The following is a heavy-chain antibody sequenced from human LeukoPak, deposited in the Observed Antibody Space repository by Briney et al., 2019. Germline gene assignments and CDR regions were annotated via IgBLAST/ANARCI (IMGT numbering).Heavy chain of an antibody. CDR1: GGSISSSSYY. Sequence: SQTLSLTCTVSGGSISSSSYYWSWIRQPAGKGLEWIGRIYTSGSTNYNPSLKSRVTISVDTSKNQFSLKLSSVTAADTAVYYCARDRWLLRYYYGMDVWGQGTTVTVSS. D-gene: IGHD2-21*01. CDR2: IYTSGST. J-gene: IGHJ6*02. CDR3: ARDRWLLRYYYGMDV. V-gene: IGHV4-61*02.